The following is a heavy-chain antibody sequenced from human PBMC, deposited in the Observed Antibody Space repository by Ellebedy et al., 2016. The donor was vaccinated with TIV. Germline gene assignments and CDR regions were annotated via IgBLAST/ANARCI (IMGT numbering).Heavy chain of an antibody. CDR2: ISSSGRTT. Sequence: PSETLSLTCTVSGYSISSGYYWGWVRQAPGKGLEWVSGISSSGRTTYYADSVKGRFTISKDNSKNTVYLQMNSLRAEDTAVYYCAKRGSRVKGANDFDYWGQGTQVTASS. V-gene: IGHV3-23*01. D-gene: IGHD1-26*01. J-gene: IGHJ4*02. CDR3: AKRGSRVKGANDFDY. CDR1: GYSISSGYY.